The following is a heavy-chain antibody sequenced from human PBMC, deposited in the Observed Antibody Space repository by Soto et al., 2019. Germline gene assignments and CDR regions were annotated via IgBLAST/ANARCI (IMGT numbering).Heavy chain of an antibody. CDR3: ARVKAEYYDILTGYYGIDY. D-gene: IGHD3-9*01. Sequence: PSETLSLTCTVSGGSLSRGDYYWSWIRQPPGKGLEWIGYIYYSGRTNYNPSLKSRVSISVDTSKNHFSLQLSSVTAADTAVYYCARVKAEYYDILTGYYGIDYWGQGTLVTVSS. J-gene: IGHJ4*02. CDR1: GGSLSRGDYY. V-gene: IGHV4-61*03. CDR2: IYYSGRT.